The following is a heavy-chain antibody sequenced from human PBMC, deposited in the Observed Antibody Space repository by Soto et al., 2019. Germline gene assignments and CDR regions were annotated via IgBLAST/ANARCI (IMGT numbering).Heavy chain of an antibody. J-gene: IGHJ4*02. D-gene: IGHD6-13*01. CDR3: ASQHTYSSSWDKDY. V-gene: IGHV3-48*03. CDR2: ISSSGSTI. Sequence: GGSLRLSCAASGFTFSSYEMNWVRQAPGKGLEWVSCISSSGSTIYYADSVKGRFTISRDNAKNSLYLQMNSLRAEDTAVYYCASQHTYSSSWDKDYWGQGTLVTVSS. CDR1: GFTFSSYE.